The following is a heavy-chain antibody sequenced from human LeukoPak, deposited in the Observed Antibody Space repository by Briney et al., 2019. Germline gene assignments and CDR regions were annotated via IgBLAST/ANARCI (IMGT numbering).Heavy chain of an antibody. CDR2: ISSSSSYT. V-gene: IGHV3-11*06. CDR1: GFTFSDYY. Sequence: GGSLRLSCAASGFTFSDYYMSWIRQAPGKGLEWVSYISSSSSYTNYADSVKGRFTISRDNAKNSLYLQMNSLRAEDTAVCYCARVNTYYYYGMDVWGKGTTVTVSS. CDR3: ARVNTYYYYGMDV. J-gene: IGHJ6*04.